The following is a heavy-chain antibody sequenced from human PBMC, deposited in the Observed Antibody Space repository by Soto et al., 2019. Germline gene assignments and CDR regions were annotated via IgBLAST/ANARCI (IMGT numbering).Heavy chain of an antibody. CDR3: ATHYDLRSGPPYGMDV. CDR1: GFTFSSYA. D-gene: IGHD3-3*01. CDR2: ISSSGSYT. Sequence: GGSLRLSCAASGFTFSSYAMSWVRQAPGKGLEWVSSISSSGSYTNYADSVKGRFTISRDNAKNTLYLQMNSLRAEDTAVYYCATHYDLRSGPPYGMDVWGQGTTVTVSS. J-gene: IGHJ6*02. V-gene: IGHV3-23*01.